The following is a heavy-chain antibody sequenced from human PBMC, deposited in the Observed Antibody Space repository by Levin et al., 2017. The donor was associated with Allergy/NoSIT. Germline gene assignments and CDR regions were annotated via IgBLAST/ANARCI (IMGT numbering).Heavy chain of an antibody. V-gene: IGHV3-72*01. CDR2: IRNKANSYST. J-gene: IGHJ3*02. Sequence: GESLKISCAASGFTFSDHYMDWVRQAPGKGLEWVGRIRNKANSYSTQYAASVKGRFTVSRDDSKNSVFLQMNSLRTEDTAVYHCTRVRLCGVGSCYYSRSIDIWGQGTMVTVSS. CDR1: GFTFSDHY. CDR3: TRVRLCGVGSCYYSRSIDI. D-gene: IGHD2-15*01.